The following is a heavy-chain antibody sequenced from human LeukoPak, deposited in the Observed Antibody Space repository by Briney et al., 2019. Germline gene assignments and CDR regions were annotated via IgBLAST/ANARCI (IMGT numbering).Heavy chain of an antibody. CDR3: ARVDPAMGRDYYFDW. CDR1: GYTFFGYS. D-gene: IGHD3-10*01. Sequence: ASVKVSCKTSGYTFFGYSIHWVRQAPGQGLEWMGWINPDNGGTKYAQKFQGRVTMTSDTSISTAYMDLSRLTSDDTAMYYCARVDPAMGRDYYFDWWGQGTLVTVSS. V-gene: IGHV1-2*02. J-gene: IGHJ4*02. CDR2: INPDNGGT.